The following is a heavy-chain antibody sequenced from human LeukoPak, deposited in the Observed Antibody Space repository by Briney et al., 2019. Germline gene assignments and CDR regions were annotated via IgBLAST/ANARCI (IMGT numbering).Heavy chain of an antibody. CDR1: GFTFSSYG. V-gene: IGHV3-33*01. CDR3: ARDYDFWGNNWFDP. D-gene: IGHD3/OR15-3a*01. CDR2: IWYDGSNK. Sequence: PGGSLRLSCAASGFTFSSYGMHWVRQAPGKGLEWVEVIWYDGSNKYYADSVKGRFTISRDNSKNTLYLQMNSLRAEDTAVYYCARDYDFWGNNWFDPWGQGTLVTVSS. J-gene: IGHJ5*02.